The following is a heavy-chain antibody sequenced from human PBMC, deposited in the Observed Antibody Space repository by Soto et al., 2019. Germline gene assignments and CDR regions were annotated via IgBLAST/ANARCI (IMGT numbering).Heavy chain of an antibody. J-gene: IGHJ4*02. Sequence: SGPTLVNPTQTLTLTCTFSGFSLSTSGMCASWIRQPPGKALEWLARIDWDDDKYYSTSLKTRLTISKDTSKNQVVLTMTNMDPVDTATYYCVRIKGSSGYADYWGQGTLVTVSS. CDR2: IDWDDDK. CDR1: GFSLSTSGMC. CDR3: VRIKGSSGYADY. V-gene: IGHV2-70*11. D-gene: IGHD3-22*01.